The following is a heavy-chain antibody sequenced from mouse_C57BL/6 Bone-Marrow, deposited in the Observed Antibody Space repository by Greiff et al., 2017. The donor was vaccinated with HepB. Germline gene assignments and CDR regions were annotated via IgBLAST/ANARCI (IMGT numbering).Heavy chain of an antibody. J-gene: IGHJ4*01. CDR3: AEYYHGRLVYAMDY. D-gene: IGHD1-1*01. V-gene: IGHV1-82*01. Sequence: QVQLQHSGPELVKPGASVKISCKASGYAFSSSWMNWVKQRPGQGLEWIGRIYPGDGDTNYNGKFKGKATLTADKSSSTAYMQLSSLTSEDSAVYFCAEYYHGRLVYAMDYWGQGTSVTVAS. CDR1: GYAFSSSW. CDR2: IYPGDGDT.